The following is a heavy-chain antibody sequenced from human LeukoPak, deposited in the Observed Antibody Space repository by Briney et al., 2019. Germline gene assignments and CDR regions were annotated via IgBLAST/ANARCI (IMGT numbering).Heavy chain of an antibody. J-gene: IGHJ4*02. CDR1: GFTFSSYV. CDR2: ISGSGGST. D-gene: IGHD6-19*01. CDR3: AKSSSGWYGGFDY. V-gene: IGHV3-23*01. Sequence: PGGSLRLSCAASGFTFSSYVMSWVRQAPGKGLEWVSSISGSGGSTYYADSVKGRFTISRDNSKNTLYLQMNSLRAEDTAVYYCAKSSSGWYGGFDYWGQGTLVTVSS.